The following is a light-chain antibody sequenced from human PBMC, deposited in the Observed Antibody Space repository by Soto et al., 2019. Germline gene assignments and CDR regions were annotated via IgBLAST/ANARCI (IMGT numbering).Light chain of an antibody. J-gene: IGKJ4*01. CDR3: QQSYSSPRT. CDR1: QSISNY. Sequence: DIQMTQSPSSLSASVGDRVTITCRASQSISNYLNWYQQKPGKAPKLLIYAASSLQSGVPSRFSGSGSGTDFTLSISNLQPEDFATYYCQQSYSSPRTFGGGTKVEIK. CDR2: AAS. V-gene: IGKV1-39*01.